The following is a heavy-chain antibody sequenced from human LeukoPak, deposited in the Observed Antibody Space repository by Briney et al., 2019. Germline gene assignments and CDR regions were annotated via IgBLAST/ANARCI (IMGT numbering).Heavy chain of an antibody. CDR3: AKWGHYYDSSGYSLPGGFDY. J-gene: IGHJ4*02. Sequence: GGTLRLSCAASGFTFSSYGMTWVRQAPGRGLECVSAISGSGGNTYYADSVSGRFTISRDNSKNTLYLQMNSLRAEDTALYYCAKWGHYYDSSGYSLPGGFDYWGQGTLVTVSS. V-gene: IGHV3-23*01. CDR2: ISGSGGNT. D-gene: IGHD3-22*01. CDR1: GFTFSSYG.